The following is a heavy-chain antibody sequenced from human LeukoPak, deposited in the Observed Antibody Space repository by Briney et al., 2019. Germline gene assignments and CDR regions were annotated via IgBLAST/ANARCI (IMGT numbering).Heavy chain of an antibody. D-gene: IGHD1-26*01. CDR1: GGSISSGSYY. V-gene: IGHV4-61*02. CDR3: ARAVGATNNWFDP. CDR2: IYTTGST. J-gene: IGHJ5*02. Sequence: SETLSLICTVSGGSISSGSYYWSWIRQPAGKGLEWIGRIYTTGSTNYNPSLKSRVTISVDTSKNQFSLKLSSVTAADTAVYYCARAVGATNNWFDPWGQGTLVTVSS.